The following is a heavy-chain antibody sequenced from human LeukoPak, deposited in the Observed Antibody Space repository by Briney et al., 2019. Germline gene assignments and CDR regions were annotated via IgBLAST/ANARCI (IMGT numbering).Heavy chain of an antibody. Sequence: PSETLSLTCTVSGGSIGSNSFSWGWIRQTPGKSLEWIISFYYSGPTYYNPSLKSRVTISVDTSKNQFSLKLSSVTAADTAVYYCARVSVDSGSYSLDYWGQGTLVTVSS. V-gene: IGHV4-39*07. CDR2: FYYSGPT. D-gene: IGHD1-26*01. CDR3: ARVSVDSGSYSLDY. J-gene: IGHJ4*02. CDR1: GGSIGSNSFS.